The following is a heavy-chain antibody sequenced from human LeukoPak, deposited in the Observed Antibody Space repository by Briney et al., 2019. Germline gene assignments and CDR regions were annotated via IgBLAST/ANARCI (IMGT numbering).Heavy chain of an antibody. CDR3: ARDRGGDIVVVPAASFDY. CDR2: ISSSGSTI. CDR1: GFTFSDYH. D-gene: IGHD2-2*01. J-gene: IGHJ4*02. Sequence: GGSLRLSCAASGFTFSDYHMSWIRQAPGKGLEWVSYISSSGSTIYYADSVKGRFTISRDNAKNSLYLQMNSLRAEDTAVYYCARDRGGDIVVVPAASFDYWGQGTLVTVPS. V-gene: IGHV3-11*01.